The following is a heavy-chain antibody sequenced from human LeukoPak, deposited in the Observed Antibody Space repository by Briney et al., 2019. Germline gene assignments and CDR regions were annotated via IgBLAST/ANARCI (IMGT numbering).Heavy chain of an antibody. V-gene: IGHV1-24*01. CDR3: ATAWGIAVAPGWYFDL. CDR1: GYTLTGLS. D-gene: IGHD6-19*01. CDR2: FDPGDGET. J-gene: IGHJ2*01. Sequence: ASVKVTCKVSGYTLTGLSMHWVRQAPGKGLEWMGGFDPGDGETIYAQKFQGGVTMTEDTSTDTAYMELSSLRSEDTAVYYCATAWGIAVAPGWYFDLWGRGTLVTVSS.